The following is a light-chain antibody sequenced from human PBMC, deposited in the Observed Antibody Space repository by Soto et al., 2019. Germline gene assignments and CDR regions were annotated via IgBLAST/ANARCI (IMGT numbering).Light chain of an antibody. CDR3: HQYGTSPQT. CDR1: QTVSDTH. Sequence: EIVLTQSPGSLSLSPGESATLSCRASQTVSDTHVAWYQQRPGQAPRLLIYDASRRDIGVPDRFSGSGSGTDFTLTISGLEPADFAVYFCHQYGTSPQTFGHGTKVEIK. CDR2: DAS. V-gene: IGKV3-20*01. J-gene: IGKJ1*01.